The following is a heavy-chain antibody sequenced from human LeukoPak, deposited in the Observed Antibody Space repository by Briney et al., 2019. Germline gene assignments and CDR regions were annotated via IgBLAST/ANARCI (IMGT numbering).Heavy chain of an antibody. V-gene: IGHV1-2*02. CDR2: INPNSGGT. CDR3: ARIGHYYDSSGYGPSDY. D-gene: IGHD3-22*01. CDR1: GYTFTGYY. Sequence: GASVKVSCKASGYTFTGYYMHWVRQAPGQGLEWMGWINPNSGGTNYAQKFQGRVTMTRDTSISTAYMELSRLRSDDTAVYYCARIGHYYDSSGYGPSDYWGQGTLVTVSS. J-gene: IGHJ4*02.